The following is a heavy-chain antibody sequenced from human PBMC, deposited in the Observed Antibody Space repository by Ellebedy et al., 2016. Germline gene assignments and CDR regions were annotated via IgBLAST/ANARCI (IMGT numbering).Heavy chain of an antibody. CDR2: ISSSSSYI. J-gene: IGHJ6*02. D-gene: IGHD3-22*01. CDR3: ARERNYYDSSGYMDV. Sequence: GESLKISCAASGFTFSSYSMNWVRQAPEKGLEWVSSISSSSSYIYYADSVKGRFTISRDNAKNSLYLQMNSLRAEDTAVYYCARERNYYDSSGYMDVWGQGTTVTVSS. CDR1: GFTFSSYS. V-gene: IGHV3-21*01.